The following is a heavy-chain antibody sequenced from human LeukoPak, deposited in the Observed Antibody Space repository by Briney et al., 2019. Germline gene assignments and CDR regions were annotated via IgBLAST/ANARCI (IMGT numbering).Heavy chain of an antibody. Sequence: GGSLRLSCAASGFTFSNAWMSWVRQAPGKGLEWVAVISYDGSNKYYADSVKGRFTISRDNSKNTLYLQMNSLRAEDTAVYYCAKSQQLTFDYWGQGTLVTVSS. CDR2: ISYDGSNK. D-gene: IGHD6-13*01. CDR1: GFTFSNAW. CDR3: AKSQQLTFDY. J-gene: IGHJ4*02. V-gene: IGHV3-30*18.